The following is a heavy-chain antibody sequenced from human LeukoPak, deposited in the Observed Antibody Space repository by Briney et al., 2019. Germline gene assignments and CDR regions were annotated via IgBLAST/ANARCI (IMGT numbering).Heavy chain of an antibody. CDR3: AGGGGIAENY. CDR2: ISYDGSNK. D-gene: IGHD6-13*01. CDR1: GFTFSSYA. V-gene: IGHV3-30-3*01. J-gene: IGHJ4*02. Sequence: GKSLRLSCAAAGFTFSSYAMRWVRQAPGKGLEWVAVISYDGSNKYYADSVKGRFTISRDNSKNPLYLQMNSLRAEDMAVYYCAGGGGIAENYWGQGTLVTVSS.